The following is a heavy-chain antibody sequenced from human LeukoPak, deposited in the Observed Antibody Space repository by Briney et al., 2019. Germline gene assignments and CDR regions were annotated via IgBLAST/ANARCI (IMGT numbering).Heavy chain of an antibody. Sequence: ASVSVSCTASGYTFTGYYMHWVRQTPGQGLEWMGWINPNSGGTNYAQKFQGRVTMTRDTSISTAYMELSRLRSDDTAVYYCARAKRNELNWFDPWGQGTLVTVSS. D-gene: IGHD1-1*01. V-gene: IGHV1-2*02. CDR3: ARAKRNELNWFDP. J-gene: IGHJ5*02. CDR2: INPNSGGT. CDR1: GYTFTGYY.